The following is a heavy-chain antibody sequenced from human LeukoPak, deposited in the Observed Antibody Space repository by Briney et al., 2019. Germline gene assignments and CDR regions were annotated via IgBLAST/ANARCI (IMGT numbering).Heavy chain of an antibody. Sequence: PSETLSLTCAVYGGSFSSNYCSWIRQPPRQGLEWMGVINHSGSTNYNPSLTSRATISIDTSKNQFSLNLTSVTATDTAVTYCARDRARIAADGTIVTYGMDVWGQGTTVTVSS. D-gene: IGHD6-13*01. CDR3: ARDRARIAADGTIVTYGMDV. V-gene: IGHV4-34*01. J-gene: IGHJ6*02. CDR1: GGSFSSNY. CDR2: INHSGST.